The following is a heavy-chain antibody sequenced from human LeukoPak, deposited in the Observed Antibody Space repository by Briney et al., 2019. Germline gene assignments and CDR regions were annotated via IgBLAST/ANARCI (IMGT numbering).Heavy chain of an antibody. CDR3: AREIAAAANDAFDI. J-gene: IGHJ3*02. CDR2: INPNSGGT. CDR1: GYTFTGYY. Sequence: ASVKVSCKASGYTFTGYYMHWVRQAPGQGLEWMGWINPNSGGTNYAQKFQGRVTMTRDTSISTAYMELSRLRSDDTAVYYCAREIAAAANDAFDIWGQGTMVTVSS. D-gene: IGHD6-13*01. V-gene: IGHV1-2*02.